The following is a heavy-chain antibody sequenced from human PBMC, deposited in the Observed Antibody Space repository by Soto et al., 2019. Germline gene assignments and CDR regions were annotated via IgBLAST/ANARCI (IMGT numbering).Heavy chain of an antibody. J-gene: IGHJ4*02. D-gene: IGHD3-22*01. CDR2: IYYSGST. Sequence: QVQLQESGPGLVKPSQTLSLTCTVSGGSISSGGYYWSWIRQHPGKGLEWIGYIYYSGSTYYNSSPKGRVTISVDTAKNQFSLKLSSVTDADTAVYYCARVWDSSGPNFDYWGQGTLVTVSS. CDR3: ARVWDSSGPNFDY. CDR1: GGSISSGGYY. V-gene: IGHV4-31*03.